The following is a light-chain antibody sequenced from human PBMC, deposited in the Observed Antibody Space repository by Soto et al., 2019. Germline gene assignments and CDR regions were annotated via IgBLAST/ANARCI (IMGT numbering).Light chain of an antibody. CDR3: QQRHMWPIT. Sequence: EIVLTQSPGTLYLSPGERATLSCRASQSVSSSYLAWYQQKPGQAPRLLIYGASSRATGIPDRFSGSGSGTDFTLTISSLEPEDSAVYYCQQRHMWPITFGQGTRLEIK. CDR1: QSVSSSY. V-gene: IGKV3D-20*02. J-gene: IGKJ5*01. CDR2: GAS.